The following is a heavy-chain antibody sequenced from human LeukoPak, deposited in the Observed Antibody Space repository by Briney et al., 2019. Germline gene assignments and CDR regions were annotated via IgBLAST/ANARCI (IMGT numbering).Heavy chain of an antibody. Sequence: GGSLRLSCAASGFTFSGYWMHWVRQAPGKGLVWVSRINSAGSSTNYADSVKGRFTISRDNAKNTLYLQMNSLRAEDTAVYYCASDLDPSPFDHWGQGTLVTVSS. CDR2: INSAGSST. CDR1: GFTFSGYW. V-gene: IGHV3-74*01. CDR3: ASDLDPSPFDH. J-gene: IGHJ4*02.